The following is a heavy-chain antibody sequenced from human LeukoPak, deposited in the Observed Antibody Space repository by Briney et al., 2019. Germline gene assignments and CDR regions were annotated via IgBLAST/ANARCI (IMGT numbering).Heavy chain of an antibody. CDR3: ARDFSGSYGDAFDI. CDR1: GYTFTGYY. CDR2: INPNSGGT. V-gene: IGHV1-2*02. J-gene: IGHJ3*02. Sequence: ASVKVSCKASGYTFTGYYMHWVRQAPGQGLEWMGWINPNSGGTNYAQKFQGRVTMTRDTSISTAYMELSRLRSDDTAVYYCARDFSGSYGDAFDIWGQGTMVTVSS. D-gene: IGHD1-26*01.